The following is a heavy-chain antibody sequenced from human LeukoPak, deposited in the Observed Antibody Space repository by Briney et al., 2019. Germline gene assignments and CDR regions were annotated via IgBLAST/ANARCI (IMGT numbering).Heavy chain of an antibody. J-gene: IGHJ4*02. CDR3: ARGGVPGYYYVSSGYYYHYFDY. CDR2: INAGNGNT. CDR1: GYSFTSYA. Sequence: ASVKVSCKASGYSFTSYAMHWVRQAPGQRLEWMGWINAGNGNTKFSQKFQGRVTITMDTSASTAYMELSSLRSEDTAVYYCARGGVPGYYYVSSGYYYHYFDYWGQGNLVSVSS. V-gene: IGHV1-3*01. D-gene: IGHD3-22*01.